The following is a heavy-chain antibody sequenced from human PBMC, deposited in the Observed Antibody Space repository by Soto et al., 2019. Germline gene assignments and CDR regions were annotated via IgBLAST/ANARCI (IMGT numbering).Heavy chain of an antibody. J-gene: IGHJ4*02. D-gene: IGHD3-22*01. CDR3: ARGVYYDSSGYLGIDY. V-gene: IGHV3-30*03. CDR1: GFTFSSYG. CDR2: ISYDGSNK. Sequence: GGSLRLSCAASGFTFSSYGMHWVRQAPGKGLEWVAVISYDGSNKYYADSVKGRFTISRDNSKNTLYLQMNSLRAEDTAVYYCARGVYYDSSGYLGIDYWGQGTLVTVSS.